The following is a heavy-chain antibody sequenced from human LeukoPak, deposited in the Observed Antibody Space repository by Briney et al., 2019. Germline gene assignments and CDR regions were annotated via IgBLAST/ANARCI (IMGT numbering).Heavy chain of an antibody. CDR1: GFTFSGYA. D-gene: IGHD2-2*01. V-gene: IGHV3-23*01. Sequence: PGGSLRLSCAASGFTFSGYAMSWVRQAPGKGLEWVSTISGSGGTTYYADSVKGRFTISRDNTKNTLYLQMNSLRAEDTAVYFCAGCSTTNCYSAFDYWGQGTLVTVSS. J-gene: IGHJ4*02. CDR3: AGCSTTNCYSAFDY. CDR2: ISGSGGTT.